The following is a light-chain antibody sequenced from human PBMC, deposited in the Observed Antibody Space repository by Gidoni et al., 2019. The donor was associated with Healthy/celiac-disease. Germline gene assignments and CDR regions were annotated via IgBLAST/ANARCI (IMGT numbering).Light chain of an antibody. V-gene: IGKV3-15*01. CDR3: QQYNNWPRT. CDR2: GAS. J-gene: IGKJ1*01. Sequence: EIVMTQSPATLSVSPGERATLSCRASQSVSSNLAWYQQKPGQAPRLLIDGASTRATGIPARFSGSWSGTEFTLTISSLQSEDFAVYYCQQYNNWPRTFGQGTKLEIK. CDR1: QSVSSN.